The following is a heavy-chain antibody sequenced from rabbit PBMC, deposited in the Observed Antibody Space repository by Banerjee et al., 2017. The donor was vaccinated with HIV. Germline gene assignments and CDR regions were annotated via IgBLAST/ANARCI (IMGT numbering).Heavy chain of an antibody. CDR1: GFTISSGYH. CDR3: ARRMPNYARHRL. Sequence: QEQLVESGGDLVKPEGSLTLTCTASGFTISSGYHMCWVRQAPGKGLEWIGCITYDGSTYYASWAKGRFTISKTSSTTVTLQMTSLTAADTATYFCARRMPNYARHRLWGQGTLVTVS. D-gene: IGHD4-2*01. J-gene: IGHJ4*01. V-gene: IGHV1S45*01. CDR2: ITYDGST.